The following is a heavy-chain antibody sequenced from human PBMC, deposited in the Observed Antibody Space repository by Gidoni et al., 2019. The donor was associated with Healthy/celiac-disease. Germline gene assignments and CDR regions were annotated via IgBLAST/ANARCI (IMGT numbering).Heavy chain of an antibody. J-gene: IGHJ6*03. V-gene: IGHV3-23*01. CDR2: ISGRGGST. Sequence: EVQLLDSGGGLVQPGGSLRLSCAASGFTFISYAMTWVRQAPGKGLEWVSGISGRGGSTYYADSVKGRFTISRDNSKNTLYLQMNSLRAEDTAEYYCAKGVTGTTPKYYYYMDVWGKGTTVTVSS. CDR3: AKGVTGTTPKYYYYMDV. D-gene: IGHD1-7*01. CDR1: GFTFISYA.